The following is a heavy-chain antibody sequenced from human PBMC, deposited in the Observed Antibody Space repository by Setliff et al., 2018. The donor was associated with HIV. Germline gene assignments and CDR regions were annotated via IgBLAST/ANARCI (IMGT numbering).Heavy chain of an antibody. D-gene: IGHD2-2*01. CDR1: GFTFSTYS. V-gene: IGHV3-21*01. CDR3: ARDPGVPAAIAYYYYYYMDV. J-gene: IGHJ6*03. Sequence: PGGSLRLSCAASGFTFSTYSMNWVRQAPGKGLEWVSSITSSSNYIYYADSVKGRFTISRDNSKNTLYLQMNSLRAEDTAVYYCARDPGVPAAIAYYYYYYMDVWGKGTTVTVSS. CDR2: ITSSSNYI.